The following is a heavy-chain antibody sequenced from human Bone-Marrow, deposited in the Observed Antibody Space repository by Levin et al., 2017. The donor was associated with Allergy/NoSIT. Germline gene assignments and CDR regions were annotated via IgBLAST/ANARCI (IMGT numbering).Heavy chain of an antibody. CDR1: GFTFSTYW. J-gene: IGHJ5*01. V-gene: IGHV3-74*01. CDR2: IQSNGKT. D-gene: IGHD3-10*01. CDR3: ARDRFYSDSGSNFSWFDD. Sequence: ASVKVSCAASGFTFSTYWMHWVRQAPGKGLVWVSRIQSNGKTNYADSVKGRFTISRDNAKNTLYLQMNSLTVEHTAVYYCARDRFYSDSGSNFSWFDDWGYANLVTGSS.